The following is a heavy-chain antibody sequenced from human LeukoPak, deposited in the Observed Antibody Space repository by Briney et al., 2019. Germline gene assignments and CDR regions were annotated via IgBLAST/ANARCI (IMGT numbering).Heavy chain of an antibody. V-gene: IGHV4-59*01. CDR2: IYYSGST. CDR1: GGSISSYY. J-gene: IGHJ4*02. CDR3: AKDHVDWGSSFDY. D-gene: IGHD3-9*01. Sequence: SETLSLTCTVSGGSISSYYWRWLRQPPGKGVEGIGYIYYSGSTNYNPSLKSRVTISVDTSKNQFSLKLSSVTAADTAVYYCAKDHVDWGSSFDYWGQGALVTVSS.